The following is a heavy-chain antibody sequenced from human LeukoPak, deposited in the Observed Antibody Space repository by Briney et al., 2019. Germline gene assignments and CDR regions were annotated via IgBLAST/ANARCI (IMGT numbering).Heavy chain of an antibody. CDR2: INHSGST. CDR1: GGSFSGYY. Sequence: SETLSLTCAVYGGSFSGYYWSWIRQPPGKGLEWIGEINHSGSTNYNPSLKSRVTLSVDTSKNQFSLKLSSVTAADTAVYYCARSQGAIDIWGQGTMVTVSS. J-gene: IGHJ3*02. CDR3: ARSQGAIDI. V-gene: IGHV4-34*01.